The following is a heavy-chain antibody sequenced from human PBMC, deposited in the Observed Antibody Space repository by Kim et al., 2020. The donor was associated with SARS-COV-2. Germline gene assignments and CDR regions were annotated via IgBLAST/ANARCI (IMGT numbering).Heavy chain of an antibody. CDR2: IYYSGST. Sequence: SETLSLTCTVSGGSISSYYWSWIRQPPGKGLEWIGYIYYSGSTHYNPSLTSRVTISVDSSKNQFSLNLSSVTAADTAVYYCARSRWSDIFTIFGVFDAF. CDR3: ARSRWSDIFTIFGVFDAF. D-gene: IGHD3-3*01. J-gene: IGHJ3*01. CDR1: GGSISSYY. V-gene: IGHV4-59*13.